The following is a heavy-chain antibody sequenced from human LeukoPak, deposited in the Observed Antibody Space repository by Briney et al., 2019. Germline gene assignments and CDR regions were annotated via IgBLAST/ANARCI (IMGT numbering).Heavy chain of an antibody. CDR2: IIPILGIA. CDR3: ASALSGLSVAGSFDP. D-gene: IGHD6-19*01. CDR1: GGTFRSYA. V-gene: IGHV1-69*04. Sequence: GASVKVSCKASGGTFRSYAISWVRQAPEQGLECMGRIIPILGIANYAQKFPGRVTIAADKATSTAYMELSSLRSENTAVYYSASALSGLSVAGSFDPWGQGTLVTVSS. J-gene: IGHJ5*02.